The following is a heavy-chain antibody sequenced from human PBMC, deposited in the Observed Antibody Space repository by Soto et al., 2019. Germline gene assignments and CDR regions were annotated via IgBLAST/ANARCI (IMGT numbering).Heavy chain of an antibody. Sequence: QVQLVQSGAEVKKPGASVKVSCKASGYTFTSYAMHWVRQAPGQRLEWMGWINAGNGNTKYSQKFQGRVTITRDTSASTASMELSSLNSEETAVYYCARDLVVVVPPAALDYWGQGTLVTVSS. J-gene: IGHJ4*02. CDR3: ARDLVVVVPPAALDY. V-gene: IGHV1-3*01. CDR1: GYTFTSYA. CDR2: INAGNGNT. D-gene: IGHD2-2*01.